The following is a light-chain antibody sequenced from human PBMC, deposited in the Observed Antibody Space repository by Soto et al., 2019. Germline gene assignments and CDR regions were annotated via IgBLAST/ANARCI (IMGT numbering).Light chain of an antibody. CDR1: QSLVHSTGYND. CDR3: IPVLQTPVP. Sequence: DIVMTQSPLSLPVAPGEPASIYCRASQSLVHSTGYNDLDWYLQKPGQSPQLLICLGSMRASGVADRLSGSGSGTQCPLQISRVEAEDFGDHYYIPVLQTPVPFGPGTKVDI. CDR2: LGS. V-gene: IGKV2-28*01. J-gene: IGKJ3*01.